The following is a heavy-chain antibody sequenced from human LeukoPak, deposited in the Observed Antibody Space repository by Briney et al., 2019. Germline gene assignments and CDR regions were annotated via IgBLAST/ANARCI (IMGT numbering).Heavy chain of an antibody. CDR1: GFTVSSNY. V-gene: IGHV3-53*04. Sequence: GGSLRLSCAVSGFTVSSNYMGWVRQPPGKGLEWVSVIYSGGSTYYADSVKGRFTISRHDSRDTLYLQMNSLRVEDTAVYYCARDLSGVNPFDHWGQGTLVTVSS. J-gene: IGHJ4*02. CDR2: IYSGGST. CDR3: ARDLSGVNPFDH. D-gene: IGHD2-8*01.